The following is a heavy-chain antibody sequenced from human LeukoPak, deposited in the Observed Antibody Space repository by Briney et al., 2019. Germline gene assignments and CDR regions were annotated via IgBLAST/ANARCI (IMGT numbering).Heavy chain of an antibody. J-gene: IGHJ4*02. V-gene: IGHV3-53*01. CDR2: IYSGGST. CDR3: EGYSSGSRYY. D-gene: IGHD6-19*01. Sequence: PGGSLSLSCAASGFTVSSNYMSWVRQAPGKGLEWVSVIYSGGSTYYADSVKGRFTISRDNSKNTLYLQMNSLRAEDTAVYYCEGYSSGSRYYWGQGTMVTVSS. CDR1: GFTVSSNY.